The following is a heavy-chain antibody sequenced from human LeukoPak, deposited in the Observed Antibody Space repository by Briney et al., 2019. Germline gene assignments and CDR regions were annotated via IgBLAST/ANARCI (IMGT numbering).Heavy chain of an antibody. CDR2: INPNSGGT. Sequence: ASVKVSCKASGYTFTGYYMHWVRQAPGQGLEWMGWINPNSGGTNYAQKFQGRVTMTRDTSISTAYMELSRLRSDDTAVYYCARDLAQVGATIAYYFDYWGQGTLVTVSS. V-gene: IGHV1-2*02. D-gene: IGHD1-26*01. J-gene: IGHJ4*02. CDR1: GYTFTGYY. CDR3: ARDLAQVGATIAYYFDY.